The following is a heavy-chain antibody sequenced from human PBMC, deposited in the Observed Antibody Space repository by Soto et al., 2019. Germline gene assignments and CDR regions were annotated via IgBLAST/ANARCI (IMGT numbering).Heavy chain of an antibody. CDR3: ARERGVSPPNYYYYGMDV. CDR2: IYSGGST. CDR1: GFTVSSNY. J-gene: IGHJ6*02. V-gene: IGHV3-53*02. Sequence: EVQLVETGGGLIQPGGSLRLSCAASGFTVSSNYMSWVRQAPGKGLEWVSVIYSGGSTYYADSVKGRFTISRDNSKNTLYLQMNSLRAEETAVYYCARERGVSPPNYYYYGMDVWGQGTTVTVSS. D-gene: IGHD3-3*01.